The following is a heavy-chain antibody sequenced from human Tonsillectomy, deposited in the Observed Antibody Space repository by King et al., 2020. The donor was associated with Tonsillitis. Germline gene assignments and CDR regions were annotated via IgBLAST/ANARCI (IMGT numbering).Heavy chain of an antibody. D-gene: IGHD1-26*01. CDR1: GLSLSTTKMC. Sequence: VTLKESGPALVKPTQTLTLTCTVSGLSLSTTKMCVSWIRQPPGKALEWLARIDWDDDKYYNTSLKTRLTISKDTSKNQVVLTMTSMDPVDTATYYCARMQGVGAPFYYWGQGTLVTVSS. V-gene: IGHV2-70*11. CDR3: ARMQGVGAPFYY. J-gene: IGHJ4*02. CDR2: IDWDDDK.